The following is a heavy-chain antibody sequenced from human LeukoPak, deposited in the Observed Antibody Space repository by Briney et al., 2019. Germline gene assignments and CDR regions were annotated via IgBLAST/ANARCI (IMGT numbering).Heavy chain of an antibody. CDR2: ISSNGGST. V-gene: IGHV3-64D*09. CDR3: VKEDGDLWFGDY. J-gene: IGHJ4*02. CDR1: GSTFSSYA. Sequence: PGGSLRLSCSASGSTFSSYAMHWVRQAPGKGLEYVSAISSNGGSTYYADSVKGRFTISRDNSKNTLYLQMSSLRAEDTAVYYCVKEDGDLWFGDYWGQGTLVIVSS. D-gene: IGHD3-10*01.